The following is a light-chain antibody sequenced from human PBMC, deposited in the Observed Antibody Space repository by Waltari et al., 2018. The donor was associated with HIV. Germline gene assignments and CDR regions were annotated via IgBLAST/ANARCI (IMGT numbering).Light chain of an antibody. V-gene: IGLV2-14*01. CDR1: NSDIATYNY. CDR3: SSDRTASTLI. Sequence: QSALTQPASVSGSPGQSITISCTGTNSDIATYNYVSWYQQHPGKAPKLMIYEVTKRPSGISSRFSGSKSASTASLTVSGLQPEDEADYYCSSDRTASTLIFGGGTKLTVL. CDR2: EVT. J-gene: IGLJ2*01.